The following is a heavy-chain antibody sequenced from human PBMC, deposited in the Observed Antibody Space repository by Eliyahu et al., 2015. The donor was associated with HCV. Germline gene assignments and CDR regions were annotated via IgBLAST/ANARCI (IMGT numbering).Heavy chain of an antibody. D-gene: IGHD1-26*01. J-gene: IGHJ6*02. V-gene: IGHV3-30*18. CDR2: ISYDGSNK. Sequence: QVQLVESGGGVVQPGRSLRLSCAASGFXFXSYGMHWVRQAPGKGVEWVAVISYDGSNKYYADSVKGRFAISRDNSKNTLSLQMNSLRAEDTAVYYCAKGRGYYYYYYAMDVWGQGTTVSVLL. CDR1: GFXFXSYG. CDR3: AKGRGYYYYYYAMDV.